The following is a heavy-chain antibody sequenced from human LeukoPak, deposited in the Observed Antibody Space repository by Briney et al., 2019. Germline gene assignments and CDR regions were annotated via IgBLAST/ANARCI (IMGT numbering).Heavy chain of an antibody. V-gene: IGHV3-30-3*01. J-gene: IGHJ4*02. CDR3: ARVRSFYYDSSGYLPHDY. CDR1: GFTFSSYA. D-gene: IGHD3-22*01. CDR2: ISYDGSNK. Sequence: GGSLRLSCAASGFTFSSYAMHWVRQAPGKGLEWVAVISYDGSNKYYADSVKGRFTISKDNSKNTLYLQMNSLRAEDTAVYYCARVRSFYYDSSGYLPHDYWGQGTLVTVSS.